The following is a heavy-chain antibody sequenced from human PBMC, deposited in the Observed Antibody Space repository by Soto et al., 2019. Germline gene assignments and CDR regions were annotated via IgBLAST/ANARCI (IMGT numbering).Heavy chain of an antibody. CDR3: ARFRDAFDY. Sequence: SETLSLTCTVSGGSLSSYYWSWIRQPPGKGLEWIGYIYYSGSTNYNPSLKSRVTISVDTSKNQFSLKLSSVTAADTAVYYCARFRDAFDYWGQGTLVTVSS. CDR1: GGSLSSYY. CDR2: IYYSGST. J-gene: IGHJ4*02. V-gene: IGHV4-59*01.